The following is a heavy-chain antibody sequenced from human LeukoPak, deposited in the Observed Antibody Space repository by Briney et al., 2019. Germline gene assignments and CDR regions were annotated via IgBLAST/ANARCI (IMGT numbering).Heavy chain of an antibody. J-gene: IGHJ4*02. Sequence: SETLSLTCTVSGGSISSSSYYWGWIRQPPGKGLEWIGEINHSGSTNYNPSLKSRVTISVDTSKNQFSLKLSSVTAADTAVYYCARLSGFRYYDYVWGSYRYTIFDYWGQGTLVTVSS. D-gene: IGHD3-16*02. CDR2: INHSGST. CDR1: GGSISSSSYY. CDR3: ARLSGFRYYDYVWGSYRYTIFDY. V-gene: IGHV4-39*01.